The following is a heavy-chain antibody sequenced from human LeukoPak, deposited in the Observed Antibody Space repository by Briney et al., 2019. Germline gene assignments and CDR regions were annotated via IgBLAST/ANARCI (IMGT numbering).Heavy chain of an antibody. CDR2: ISGSGGST. J-gene: IGHJ3*02. CDR1: GFTFSSYE. Sequence: GGSLRLSCAASGFTFSSYEMNWVRQAPGKGLEWVSAISGSGGSTYYADSVKGRFTISRENAKNSLYLQMNSLRAGDTAVYYCARAVRGVISAFDIWGQGTMVTVSS. CDR3: ARAVRGVISAFDI. D-gene: IGHD3-10*01. V-gene: IGHV3-23*01.